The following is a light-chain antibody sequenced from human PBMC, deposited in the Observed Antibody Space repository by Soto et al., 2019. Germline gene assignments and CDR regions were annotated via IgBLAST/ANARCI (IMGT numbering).Light chain of an antibody. J-gene: IGLJ1*01. CDR2: EHI. CDR3: GSWDSSLSAVV. Sequence: QSALTQPPSVSVAPGQKVTISCSGSSSNIGKNFVSWYQQLPGTAPKLLIYEHIKRPSGIPDRFSGSKSGTSATLGITGLQTGDEADYYCGSWDSSLSAVVFGTGIKVTVL. V-gene: IGLV1-51*02. CDR1: SSNIGKNF.